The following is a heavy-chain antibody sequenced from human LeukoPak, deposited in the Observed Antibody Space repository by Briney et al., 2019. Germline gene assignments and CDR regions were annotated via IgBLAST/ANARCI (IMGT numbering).Heavy chain of an antibody. CDR3: ARDRDTAMESYYYYYGMDV. V-gene: IGHV1-69*01. D-gene: IGHD5-18*01. CDR2: ITPIFGTA. CDR1: GGTFSSYA. J-gene: IGHJ6*02. Sequence: SVKVSCKASGGTFSSYAISWVRQAPGQGLEWMGGITPIFGTANYAQKFQGRVTITADESTSTAYMELSSLRSEDTAVYYCARDRDTAMESYYYYYGMDVWGQGTTVTVSS.